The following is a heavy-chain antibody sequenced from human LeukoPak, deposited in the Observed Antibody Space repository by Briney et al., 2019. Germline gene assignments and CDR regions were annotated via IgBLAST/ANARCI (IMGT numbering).Heavy chain of an antibody. V-gene: IGHV3-30*18. CDR2: ILYDGSKK. D-gene: IGHD6-13*01. Sequence: GGSLRLSCVPSGFIFTNYAMHWVRQAPGKGLEWVASILYDGSKKYYADSVKGRFSIYRDNSNYTLFLQMNSLRADDTAVYYCANFEGSSQAFHLWGQGTLVTVSS. CDR1: GFIFTNYA. CDR3: ANFEGSSQAFHL. J-gene: IGHJ3*01.